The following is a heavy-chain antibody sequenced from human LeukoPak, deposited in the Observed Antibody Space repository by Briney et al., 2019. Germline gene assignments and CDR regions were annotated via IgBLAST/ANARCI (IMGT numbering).Heavy chain of an antibody. J-gene: IGHJ6*02. CDR2: IKQDGSEK. D-gene: IGHD6-13*01. CDR1: GFTFSNFW. Sequence: GGSLRLSCAASGFTFSNFWMTWVRQAPGKGLEWVAIIKQDGSEKYYVDSVKGRLTISRDNGKNSLYLQMNSLRAEDTAVSYCAREGVSSWYGYYYAMDVWGQGTTVTVSS. CDR3: AREGVSSWYGYYYAMDV. V-gene: IGHV3-7*03.